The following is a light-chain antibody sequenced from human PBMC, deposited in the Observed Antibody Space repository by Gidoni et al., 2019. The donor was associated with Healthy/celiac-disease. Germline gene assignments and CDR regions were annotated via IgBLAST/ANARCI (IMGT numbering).Light chain of an antibody. V-gene: IGKV3-11*01. Sequence: EIVLTQSPATLSLSPGERATLSCRASQSVSSYLAWYQQKPGQAPRLLIYEASNRATGIPARCRGSGAGTDFTLTISSLEPEDFAVYYCQQRSNWSYTFGQGTKLEIK. CDR2: EAS. CDR1: QSVSSY. J-gene: IGKJ2*01. CDR3: QQRSNWSYT.